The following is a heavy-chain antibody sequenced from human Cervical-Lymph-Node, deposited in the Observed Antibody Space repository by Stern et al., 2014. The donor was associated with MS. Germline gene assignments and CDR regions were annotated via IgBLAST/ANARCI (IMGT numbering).Heavy chain of an antibody. CDR3: ARNIAGYFPDAFDM. CDR1: GFTFSTYA. J-gene: IGHJ3*02. D-gene: IGHD1-26*01. V-gene: IGHV3-30-3*01. CDR2: ISDDGSNQ. Sequence: VQLVQSWGGVVQPGRSMRLSCVASGFTFSTYAMHCVRQAPGTGLQWVTLISDDGSNQLYTDSVKGRFTISRDNSKNTLYLQMNGLRPEDTAVYYCARNIAGYFPDAFDMWGQGTMVTVSS.